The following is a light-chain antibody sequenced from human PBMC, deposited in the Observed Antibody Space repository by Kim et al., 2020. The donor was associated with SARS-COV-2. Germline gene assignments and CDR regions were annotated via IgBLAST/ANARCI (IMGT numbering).Light chain of an antibody. CDR1: SSDVSCYNY. Sequence: QSATISCTGTSSDVSCYNYVSWYQQHPGKAPKLMIYEVSKRPSGVPDRFSGSKSGNTASLTASGLQAEDEADYYCSSYAGSNNYVVFGGGTQLTVL. J-gene: IGLJ2*01. V-gene: IGLV2-8*01. CDR3: SSYAGSNNYVV. CDR2: EVS.